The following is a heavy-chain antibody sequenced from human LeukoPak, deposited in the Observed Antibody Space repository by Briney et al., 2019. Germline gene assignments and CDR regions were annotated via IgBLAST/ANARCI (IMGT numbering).Heavy chain of an antibody. V-gene: IGHV4-34*01. D-gene: IGHD5-12*01. CDR3: ARWGSGYDFYYFDY. J-gene: IGHJ4*02. Sequence: PSETLSLTCAVYGGSFSGYYWSWIRQPPGTGLEWIGEINHSGSTNYNPSLKSRVTMSVGTSKNQFSLKLSSVTAADTAVYYCARWGSGYDFYYFDYWGQGTLVTVSS. CDR2: INHSGST. CDR1: GGSFSGYY.